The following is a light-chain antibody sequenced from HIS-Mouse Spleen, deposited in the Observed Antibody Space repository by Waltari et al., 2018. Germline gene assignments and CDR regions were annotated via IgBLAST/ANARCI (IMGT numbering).Light chain of an antibody. Sequence: DIQLTQSPSFLSASAGDRVTITCRASQGISSYLAWYQQKPGKAPKRLIYAASTLQSGVPSRFSGSGSGTEFTLTISSLQPEDFATYYCQQLNSYPPTFGQGTKVEIK. CDR1: QGISSY. CDR2: AAS. J-gene: IGKJ1*01. CDR3: QQLNSYPPT. V-gene: IGKV1-9*01.